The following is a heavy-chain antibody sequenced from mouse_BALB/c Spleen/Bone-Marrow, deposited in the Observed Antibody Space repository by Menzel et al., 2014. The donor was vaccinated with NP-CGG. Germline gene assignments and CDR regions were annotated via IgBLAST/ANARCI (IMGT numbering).Heavy chain of an antibody. CDR2: IYPGDGST. CDR1: GYTFTSYF. D-gene: IGHD3-1*01. Sequence: VQLVESGPELVKPGASVKMSCKASGYTFTSYFIHWVKQRPGQGLEWIGWIYPGDGSTNYNEKFKGKTTLTADKSSSTAYMLLSSLTSEDSAIYFCARGAPYYFDYWGQGTTLTVSS. J-gene: IGHJ2*01. CDR3: ARGAPYYFDY. V-gene: IGHV1S56*01.